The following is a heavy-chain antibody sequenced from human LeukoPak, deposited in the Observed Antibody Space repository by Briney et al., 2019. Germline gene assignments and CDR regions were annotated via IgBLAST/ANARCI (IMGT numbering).Heavy chain of an antibody. D-gene: IGHD5-12*01. CDR3: ARDSGTAGWLAYFDY. CDR1: GGTFSSYA. Sequence: SVKVSCKASGGTFSSYAISWVRQAPGQGLEWMGRIIPILGIANYAQKFQGRVTIAADKSTSTAYMDLSSLRSEDTAVYYCARDSGTAGWLAYFDYWGQGTLVTVSS. V-gene: IGHV1-69*04. CDR2: IIPILGIA. J-gene: IGHJ4*02.